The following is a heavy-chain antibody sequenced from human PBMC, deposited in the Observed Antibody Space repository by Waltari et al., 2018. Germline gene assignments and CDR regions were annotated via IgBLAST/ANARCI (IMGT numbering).Heavy chain of an antibody. CDR2: INPSGGST. D-gene: IGHD1-26*01. CDR1: GYTFTSYY. J-gene: IGHJ5*02. V-gene: IGHV1-46*01. CDR3: AFSSGSSNRFDP. Sequence: QVQLVQSGAEVKKPGASVTVSCKASGYTFTSYYMHWVRQAPGQGLEWMGIINPSGGSTSYAQKFQGRVTMTRDTSTSTVYMELSSLRSEDTAVYYCAFSSGSSNRFDPWGQGTLVTVSS.